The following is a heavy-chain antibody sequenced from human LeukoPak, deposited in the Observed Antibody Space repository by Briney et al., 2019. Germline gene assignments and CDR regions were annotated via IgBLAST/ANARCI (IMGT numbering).Heavy chain of an antibody. CDR2: VIPIFGTA. CDR1: GGTFSSYA. CDR3: ATTYYYDRWGRAFDI. J-gene: IGHJ3*02. Sequence: SVKVSCKASGGTFSSYAISWVRQAPGQGLEWMGGVIPIFGTAKYAQKFQGRVTITADESTSTAYMELSSLRSEDTAVYYCATTYYYDRWGRAFDIWGQGTMVTVSS. D-gene: IGHD3-22*01. V-gene: IGHV1-69*13.